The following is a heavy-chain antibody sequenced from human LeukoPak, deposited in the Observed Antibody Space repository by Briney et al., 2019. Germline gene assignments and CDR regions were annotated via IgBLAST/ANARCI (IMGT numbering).Heavy chain of an antibody. CDR2: ISSSSSYI. CDR3: ARDGSSGWYDYFDY. CDR1: GFTFSSYS. J-gene: IGHJ4*02. Sequence: GGSLRLSCAASGFTFSSYSMNWVRQASGKGLEWVSSISSSSSYIYYADSVKGRFTISRDNAKNSLYLQMNSLRAEDTALYYCARDGSSGWYDYFDYWGQGTLVTVSS. V-gene: IGHV3-21*04. D-gene: IGHD6-19*01.